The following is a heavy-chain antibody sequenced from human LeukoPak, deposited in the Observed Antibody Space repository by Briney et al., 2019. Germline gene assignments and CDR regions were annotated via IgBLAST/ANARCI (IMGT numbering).Heavy chain of an antibody. CDR2: ISGSGGST. D-gene: IGHD3-9*01. CDR1: GFTFSSYA. J-gene: IGHJ4*02. V-gene: IGHV3-23*01. CDR3: AKEASLNYDILTGYYSRAPDYFDY. Sequence: GGSLRLSCAASGFTFSSYAMSWVRQAPGKGREWVSAISGSGGSTYYADSVKGRFTISRDNSKNTLYLQMNSLRAEDTAVYYCAKEASLNYDILTGYYSRAPDYFDYWGQGTLVTVSS.